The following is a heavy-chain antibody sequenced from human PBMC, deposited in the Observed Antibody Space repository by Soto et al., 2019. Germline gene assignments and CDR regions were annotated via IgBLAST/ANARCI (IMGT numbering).Heavy chain of an antibody. Sequence: SQTLSLTCAISGGSVSTITAAWNWIRQSPSRGLEWLGRTYYRSKWYNDYAVSVKSRITINPDTSKNQFSLQLNSVTPDDTAVYYCARGLSRLDAFDIWGQGTMVTVS. D-gene: IGHD2-21*01. CDR1: GGSVSTITAA. J-gene: IGHJ3*02. CDR3: ARGLSRLDAFDI. CDR2: TYYRSKWYN. V-gene: IGHV6-1*01.